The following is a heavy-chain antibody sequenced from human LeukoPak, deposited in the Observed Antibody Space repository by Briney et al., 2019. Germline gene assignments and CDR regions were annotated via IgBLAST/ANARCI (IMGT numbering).Heavy chain of an antibody. CDR1: GFAFSSYN. Sequence: SGGSLRLSCAASGFAFSSYNVNWVRQAPGKGLEWVSSISSSSTNIYYADSVKGRFTISRDNAKNSLYLQMNSLRAEDTAVYYCARDWRTSSYIYYLDYWGQGTLVTVSS. D-gene: IGHD3-22*01. V-gene: IGHV3-21*01. CDR3: ARDWRTSSYIYYLDY. CDR2: ISSSSTNI. J-gene: IGHJ4*02.